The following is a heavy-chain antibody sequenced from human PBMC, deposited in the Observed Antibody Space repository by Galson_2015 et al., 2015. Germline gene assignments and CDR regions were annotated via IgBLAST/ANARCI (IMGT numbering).Heavy chain of an antibody. Sequence: SLRLSCAASGFTFSSYSMNWVRQAPGKGLEWVSSISSSSSYIYYADSVKGRFTISRDNAKNSLYLQMNSLRAEDTAVYYCARGGYCSGGSCYGGPYYYYGMDVWGQGTTVTVSS. D-gene: IGHD2-15*01. J-gene: IGHJ6*02. CDR2: ISSSSSYI. CDR1: GFTFSSYS. CDR3: ARGGYCSGGSCYGGPYYYYGMDV. V-gene: IGHV3-21*01.